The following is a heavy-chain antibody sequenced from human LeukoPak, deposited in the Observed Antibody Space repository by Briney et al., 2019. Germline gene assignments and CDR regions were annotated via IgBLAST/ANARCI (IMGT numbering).Heavy chain of an antibody. Sequence: SETLSLTCSVSGYSIRNGYYGGWIRQPPGKGLEWIGSIYHSGSTHYNPSLKSRVTISVDTSKNQFSLNLRSVTAADTAIYYCSRDETYSSDWQPNHYYYYMDVWGKGTTVTVSS. CDR1: GYSIRNGYY. V-gene: IGHV4-38-2*02. CDR3: SRDETYSSDWQPNHYYYYMDV. CDR2: IYHSGST. J-gene: IGHJ6*03. D-gene: IGHD6-19*01.